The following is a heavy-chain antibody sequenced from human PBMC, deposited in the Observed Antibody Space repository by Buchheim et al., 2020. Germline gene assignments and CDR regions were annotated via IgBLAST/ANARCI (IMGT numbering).Heavy chain of an antibody. D-gene: IGHD5/OR15-5a*01. CDR3: AILPSTEVFDL. V-gene: IGHV3-23*01. J-gene: IGHJ3*01. CDR1: GFIFSDFG. CDR2: VSGSGGAT. Sequence: EVQLLESGGGLVQPGGSLRLSCAASGFIFSDFGVSWVRQTPMKGLEWVATVSGSGGATYYADSVEGRFTISRDNSEKTVLLHMSSLRAEDTAVYFCAILPSTEVFDLWGQGT.